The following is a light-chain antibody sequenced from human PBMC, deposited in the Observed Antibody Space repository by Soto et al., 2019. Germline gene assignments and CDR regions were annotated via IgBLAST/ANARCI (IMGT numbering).Light chain of an antibody. V-gene: IGLV4-69*01. CDR2: VNIDGTH. Sequence: QSVLTQSPSASASLGASVRLTCTLSSGHSNYAIAWHQQQPEKGPRFLMNVNIDGTHTKGDGIPDRFSGASSGAERYLTISSLQSEDEADYYCQTWDTGIRVFGGGTKLT. CDR1: SGHSNYA. CDR3: QTWDTGIRV. J-gene: IGLJ3*02.